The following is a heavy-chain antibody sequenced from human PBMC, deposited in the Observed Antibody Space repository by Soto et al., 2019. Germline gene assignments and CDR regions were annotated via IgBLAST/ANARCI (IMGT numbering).Heavy chain of an antibody. CDR1: GFPFSSFA. CDR2: ISSTSSHV. CDR3: ERGVNDAFDI. Sequence: EVQLVESGGGLVEPGGSLRLSCAASGFPFSSFAMNWVRQAPGKGLEWVSSISSTSSHVFYADSLKGRFTISRDDASNSLYLQMNSLRGEDTAVYYCERGVNDAFDIWGQGTMVTVSS. V-gene: IGHV3-21*01. J-gene: IGHJ3*02.